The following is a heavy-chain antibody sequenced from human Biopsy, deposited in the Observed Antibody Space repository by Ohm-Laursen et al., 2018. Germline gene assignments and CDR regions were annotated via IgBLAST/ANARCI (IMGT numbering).Heavy chain of an antibody. V-gene: IGHV1-69*10. Sequence: VASVKASCKASGDSFTSYAIGWVRQAPGQGLEWMGGIIPIPNVATYAQKFQGRITINADESTSTAYMELNSLSSDDTSVYFCARGEGSSWFDPWGHGTLVTVSS. D-gene: IGHD1-26*01. J-gene: IGHJ5*02. CDR2: IIPIPNVA. CDR1: GDSFTSYA. CDR3: ARGEGSSWFDP.